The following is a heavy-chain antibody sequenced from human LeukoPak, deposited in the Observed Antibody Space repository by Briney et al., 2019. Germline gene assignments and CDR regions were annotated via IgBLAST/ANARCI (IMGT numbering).Heavy chain of an antibody. CDR2: ISAYNGNT. V-gene: IGHV1-18*01. CDR1: GYTFTSYG. D-gene: IGHD3-22*01. Sequence: ASVKVSCKASGYTFTSYGISWVRQAPGQGLEWMGWISAYNGNTNYAQKLQGRVTMTRNTSISTAYMELSSLRSEDTAVYYCARNYDSSGQDAFDIWGQGTMVTVSS. J-gene: IGHJ3*02. CDR3: ARNYDSSGQDAFDI.